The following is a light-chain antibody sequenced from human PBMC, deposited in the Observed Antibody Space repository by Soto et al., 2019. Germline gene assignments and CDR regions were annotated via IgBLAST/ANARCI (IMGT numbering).Light chain of an antibody. CDR3: KSYAGSNTYV. CDR2: EVV. Sequence: LTQPPSASGSPGQPVTISCTGTKKDIGVYDFVSWYQHHPGKAPRLIIYEVVQRPSGVPDRFSGSKSGNTASLTVSGLQAADEADYFCKSYAGSNTYVFGSGTKVTVL. CDR1: KKDIGVYDF. V-gene: IGLV2-8*01. J-gene: IGLJ1*01.